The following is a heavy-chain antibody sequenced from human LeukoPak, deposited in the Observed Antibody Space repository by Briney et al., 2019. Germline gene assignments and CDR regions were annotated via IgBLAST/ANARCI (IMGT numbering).Heavy chain of an antibody. D-gene: IGHD2-2*01. CDR2: INPNNGGT. Sequence: ASVKVSCKASGYRFTDYYVHWVRQAPGQGLEWMGWINPNNGGTNYAQKFHGRVTMTRDTSITTAYMGLNRLTSDDTAVYYCARELGFCSSTSCPLYHYWGQGTLVTVSS. CDR1: GYRFTDYY. CDR3: ARELGFCSSTSCPLYHY. V-gene: IGHV1-2*02. J-gene: IGHJ4*02.